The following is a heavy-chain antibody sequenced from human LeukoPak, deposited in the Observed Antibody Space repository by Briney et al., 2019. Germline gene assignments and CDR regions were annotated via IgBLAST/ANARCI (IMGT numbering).Heavy chain of an antibody. CDR2: ISAYNVNT. CDR1: GYTFTSYG. V-gene: IGHV1-18*01. Sequence: ASVKASCKASGYTFTSYGITWVRHARAQGLEWRGWISAYNVNTNYAQKLQGRVTMTTDTSTSTAYMGRRSLSSDDTAVYYCARDRRDDFWRGHPLYYHHYYMDVWRKGHTVPVS. J-gene: IGHJ6*03. D-gene: IGHD3-3*01. CDR3: ARDRRDDFWRGHPLYYHHYYMDV.